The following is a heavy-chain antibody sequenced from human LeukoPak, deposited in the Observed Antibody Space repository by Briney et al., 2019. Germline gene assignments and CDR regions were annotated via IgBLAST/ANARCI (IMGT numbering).Heavy chain of an antibody. CDR1: GYTFSSYS. Sequence: GASVTVSCKASGYTFSSYSMSWVRQAPGQGLEWMGWISAYNANTIYAQKVKARVTMTTDTSTSTAYMQLRSLKSDDTAVYYCARASYCSDGSCYSDYWGQGTLVTVSS. CDR3: ARASYCSDGSCYSDY. V-gene: IGHV1-18*01. CDR2: ISAYNANT. D-gene: IGHD2-15*01. J-gene: IGHJ4*02.